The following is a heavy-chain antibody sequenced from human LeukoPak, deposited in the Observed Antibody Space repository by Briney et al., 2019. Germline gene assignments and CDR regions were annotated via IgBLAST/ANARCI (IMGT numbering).Heavy chain of an antibody. CDR3: ARGPSYYDILTAFPVGPLGMPI. V-gene: IGHV3-48*03. D-gene: IGHD3-9*01. CDR1: GFTFSSCE. CDR2: ISSSGSTI. Sequence: PGGSLRLSCAASGFTFSSCEMNWVRQAPGKGLEWVSYISSSGSTIYYADSVKGRFTISRDNAKNSLYLQMNSLRAEDTAVYYCARGPSYYDILTAFPVGPLGMPIWGQGTMVTVSS. J-gene: IGHJ3*02.